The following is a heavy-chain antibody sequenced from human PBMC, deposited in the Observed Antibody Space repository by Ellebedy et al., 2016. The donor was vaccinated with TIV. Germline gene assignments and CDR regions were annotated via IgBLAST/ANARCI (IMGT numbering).Heavy chain of an antibody. J-gene: IGHJ4*02. V-gene: IGHV4-59*01. D-gene: IGHD3-10*01. CDR2: IDYNGRA. Sequence: MPSETLSLTCTVSSDSFTTDFWNWIRQTPGKGLEWIGYIDYNGRASYNPSLKSRATMSIDTSKNQVSLKLSSVTAADTAGYYCARASYSIGYYGIDYWGPGNLVTVSS. CDR1: SDSFTTDF. CDR3: ARASYSIGYYGIDY.